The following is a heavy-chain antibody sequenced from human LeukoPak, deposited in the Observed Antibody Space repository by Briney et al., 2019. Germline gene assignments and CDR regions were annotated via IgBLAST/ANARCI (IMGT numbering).Heavy chain of an antibody. D-gene: IGHD6-13*01. V-gene: IGHV3-23*01. J-gene: IGHJ4*02. Sequence: PAGGSLRLSCAASGFTFSSYAMSWVRQAPGKGLEWVSTIRGSGDNTYYADSVKGRFTISRDNSKNTLFLQMNSLRAEDTAVYYCAKGKGASSWYYFDFWGQGTLVTVSS. CDR3: AKGKGASSWYYFDF. CDR1: GFTFSSYA. CDR2: IRGSGDNT.